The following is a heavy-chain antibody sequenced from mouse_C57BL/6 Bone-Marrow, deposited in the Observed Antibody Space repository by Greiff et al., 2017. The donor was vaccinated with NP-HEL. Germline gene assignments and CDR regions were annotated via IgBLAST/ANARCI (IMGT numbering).Heavy chain of an antibody. Sequence: EVQGVESGGGLVQPGGSLKLSCAASGFTFSDYYMYWVRQTPEKRLEWVAYISNGGGSTYYPDTVKGRFTISRDNAKNTLYLQMSRLKSEDTAMYYCARWYPFAYWGQGTLVTVSA. J-gene: IGHJ3*01. CDR2: ISNGGGST. V-gene: IGHV5-12*01. D-gene: IGHD1-1*02. CDR1: GFTFSDYY. CDR3: ARWYPFAY.